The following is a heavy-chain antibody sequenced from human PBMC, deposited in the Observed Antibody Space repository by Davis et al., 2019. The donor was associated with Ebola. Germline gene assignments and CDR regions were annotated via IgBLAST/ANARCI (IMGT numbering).Heavy chain of an antibody. Sequence: PGGSLRLSCAASAIPFSSYAMTWVRQAPGKGLEWVSAISGRGGNTYYADPVKGRFTISGDNAKKTMYLQMNSLRAEDTAVYYCARDRLRPRGGWFDPWGQGTLVTVSS. J-gene: IGHJ5*02. CDR3: ARDRLRPRGGWFDP. V-gene: IGHV3-23*01. CDR1: AIPFSSYA. D-gene: IGHD3-16*01. CDR2: ISGRGGNT.